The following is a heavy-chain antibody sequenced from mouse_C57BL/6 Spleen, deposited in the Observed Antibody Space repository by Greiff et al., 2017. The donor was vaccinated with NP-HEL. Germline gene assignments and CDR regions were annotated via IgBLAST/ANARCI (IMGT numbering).Heavy chain of an antibody. Sequence: QVQLQQSGPELVKPGASVKISCKASGYTFTDYYINWVKQRPGQGLEWIGWIFPGSGSTYYNEKFKGKATLTVDKSSSTAYMLLSSLTSEDSAVYFCARSQLGRGGYYFDYWGQGTTLTVSS. D-gene: IGHD4-1*02. CDR1: GYTFTDYY. J-gene: IGHJ2*01. CDR2: IFPGSGST. V-gene: IGHV1-75*01. CDR3: ARSQLGRGGYYFDY.